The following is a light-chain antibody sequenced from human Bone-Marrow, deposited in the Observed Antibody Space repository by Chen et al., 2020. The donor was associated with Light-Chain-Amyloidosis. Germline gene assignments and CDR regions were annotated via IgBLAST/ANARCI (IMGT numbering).Light chain of an antibody. Sequence: QAVLTQPPSLSASPAASASLTCTLRTGINVGTYRIYWYQQKPGSPPQYLLRYKSDSDKQQGSGVPSRFSGSKDASANAGILLISGLQSEDEADYYCMIWHSSAVVFGGGTKLTVL. J-gene: IGLJ2*01. CDR1: TGINVGTYR. CDR3: MIWHSSAVV. V-gene: IGLV5-45*01. CDR2: YKSDSDK.